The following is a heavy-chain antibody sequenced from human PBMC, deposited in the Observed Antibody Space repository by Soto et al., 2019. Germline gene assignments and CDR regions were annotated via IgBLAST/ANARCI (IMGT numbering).Heavy chain of an antibody. CDR2: TFSGGNT. D-gene: IGHD2-21*01. V-gene: IGHV3-53*02. Sequence: ELQLVETGGGSIQTGGSLRLSCAASGFSISSNYIAWVRQPPGTGLEWVSTTFSGGNTEYAASVKGRCSISRDNYKNTLYLQMDNLRVEATAVYYCAIKPPRAIQGWAFGMVVWGQGTTVSVSS. CDR3: AIKPPRAIQGWAFGMVV. J-gene: IGHJ6*02. CDR1: GFSISSNY.